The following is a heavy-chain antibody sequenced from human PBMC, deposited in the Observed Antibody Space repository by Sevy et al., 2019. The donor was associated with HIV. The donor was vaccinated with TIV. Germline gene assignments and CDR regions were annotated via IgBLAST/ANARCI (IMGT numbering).Heavy chain of an antibody. CDR3: AKGGGGHYDPDEIGYYFYYYNMDV. Sequence: SLRLSCAVSGFSFDSYGMTWVRQAPGKGLEWVSGISGSGTRTYYADSVKGRFSISRDNSKNRLYLQMNSLRSEDTGIYYCAKGGGGHYDPDEIGYYFYYYNMDVWGKGTTVTVSS. V-gene: IGHV3-23*01. CDR2: ISGSGTRT. D-gene: IGHD3-22*01. J-gene: IGHJ6*03. CDR1: GFSFDSYG.